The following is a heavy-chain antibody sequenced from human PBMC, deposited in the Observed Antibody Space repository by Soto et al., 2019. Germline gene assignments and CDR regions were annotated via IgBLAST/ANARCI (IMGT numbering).Heavy chain of an antibody. V-gene: IGHV1-3*01. CDR1: GYIFTSYV. CDR3: AREGYSYGYLPWFDP. D-gene: IGHD5-18*01. Sequence: ASVKVSCKASGYIFTSYVMHWVRQAPGQRLEWMGWINAGNGNTKYSQKFQGRVTITRDTSASTAYMELSSLRSEDTVVYYCAREGYSYGYLPWFDPWGQGTLVTVSS. J-gene: IGHJ5*02. CDR2: INAGNGNT.